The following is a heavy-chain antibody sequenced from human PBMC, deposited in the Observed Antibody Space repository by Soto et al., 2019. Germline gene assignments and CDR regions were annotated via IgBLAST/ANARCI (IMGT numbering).Heavy chain of an antibody. CDR2: IDPSDSYT. D-gene: IGHD6-6*01. Sequence: XESLKISWKCSGNSFTSYLISWVLQMPGKGLEWMGRIDPSDSYTNYSPSFQGHVTISADKSISTAYLQWSSLKASDTAMYYCARQDLAIADRHYYYGMDVWGQGTTVTVSS. CDR1: GNSFTSYL. V-gene: IGHV5-10-1*01. J-gene: IGHJ6*02. CDR3: ARQDLAIADRHYYYGMDV.